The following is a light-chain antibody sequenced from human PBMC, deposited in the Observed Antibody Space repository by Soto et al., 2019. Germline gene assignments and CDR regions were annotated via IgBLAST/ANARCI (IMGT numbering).Light chain of an antibody. CDR3: QQYNTSPFT. J-gene: IGKJ2*01. V-gene: IGKV3-20*01. CDR2: AAS. Sequence: EIVMTQSPGTLSLSPGERATLSCRASQSVSSYLAWYQENPGQAPRLLIYAASSRATGIPDRFSGSGSGTDFTLTISRLEPEDFALYYCQQYNTSPFTFGQGTKLEIK. CDR1: QSVSSY.